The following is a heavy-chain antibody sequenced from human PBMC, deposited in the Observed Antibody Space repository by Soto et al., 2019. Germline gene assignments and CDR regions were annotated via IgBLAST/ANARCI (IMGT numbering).Heavy chain of an antibody. CDR2: INPNSGGT. Sequence: GASVKVSCKASGYTFTCYYMHWVRQAPGQGLEWMGWINPNSGGTNYAQKFQGWVTMTRDTSISTAYMELSRLRSDDTAVYYCARSEPLVTTTSSGMDVWGQGTTVTVS. CDR1: GYTFTCYY. CDR3: ARSEPLVTTTSSGMDV. J-gene: IGHJ6*02. V-gene: IGHV1-2*04. D-gene: IGHD4-17*01.